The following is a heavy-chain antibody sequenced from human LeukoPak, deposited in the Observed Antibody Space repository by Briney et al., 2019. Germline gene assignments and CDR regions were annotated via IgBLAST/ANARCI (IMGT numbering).Heavy chain of an antibody. J-gene: IGHJ6*02. CDR1: GFTFSSYG. CDR3: AKRVVAAGFSGWDHYALDV. D-gene: IGHD2-2*01. CDR2: IWYDGSNK. Sequence: GGSLRLSCAASGFTFSSYGMHWVRQAPGKGLEWVAGIWYDGSNKNYVDSVKGRFTTSRDNSKNTLFLEMSSLRVEDTAVYFCAKRVVAAGFSGWDHYALDVWGQGTTVTVSS. V-gene: IGHV3-33*06.